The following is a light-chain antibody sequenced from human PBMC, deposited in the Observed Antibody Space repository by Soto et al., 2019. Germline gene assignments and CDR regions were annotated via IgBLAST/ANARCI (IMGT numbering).Light chain of an antibody. J-gene: IGLJ2*01. Sequence: QSALTQPASVSGSPGQSITISCTGTSSDVGGYNYVSWYQQHPGKAPKLMIYDVSNRPSGVSNRFSGSKSGNTASLTISGLQAEDEADYYCSSHTSSTLVVFGGGTKVTVL. V-gene: IGLV2-14*01. CDR2: DVS. CDR3: SSHTSSTLVV. CDR1: SSDVGGYNY.